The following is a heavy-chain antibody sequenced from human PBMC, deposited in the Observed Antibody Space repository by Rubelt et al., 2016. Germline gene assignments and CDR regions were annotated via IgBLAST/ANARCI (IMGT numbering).Heavy chain of an antibody. V-gene: IGHV3-7*01. Sequence: EVQLVESGGGLVKPGGSLRLSCAASGFTFSSYTMNWVRQTPGEGLEWVANINQDGSHKYYVDSVKGRFTISRDNAKNSLSLQMNSLRAGDTAVYYCARDLAKSRSSTVDAWGQGTLVTVSS. CDR3: ARDLAKSRSSTVDA. CDR1: GFTFSSYT. CDR2: INQDGSHK. J-gene: IGHJ5*02. D-gene: IGHD6-6*01.